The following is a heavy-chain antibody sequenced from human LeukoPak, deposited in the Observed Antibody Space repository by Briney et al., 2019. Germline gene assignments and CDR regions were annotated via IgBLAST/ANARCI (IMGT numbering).Heavy chain of an antibody. D-gene: IGHD1-7*01. J-gene: IGHJ6*03. Sequence: ASVKVSCKASGYTFTGYYMHWVRQAPGQGLEWMGWINPNSGGTNYAQKFQGRVTMTRDTSISTAYMELSRLRSDDTAVYYCARSGTTLLYYYYCYMDVWGKGTTVTVSS. CDR2: INPNSGGT. CDR1: GYTFTGYY. CDR3: ARSGTTLLYYYYCYMDV. V-gene: IGHV1-2*02.